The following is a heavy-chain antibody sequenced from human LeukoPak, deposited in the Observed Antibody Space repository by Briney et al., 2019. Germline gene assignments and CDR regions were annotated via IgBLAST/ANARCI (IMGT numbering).Heavy chain of an antibody. CDR1: GFTFSDAW. Sequence: PGGSLGLSCAASGFTFSDAWMSWVRQAPGKGLEWVGHIKSKTAGGTTDYAAPVKGRFTISRDDSRATLYLQMSSLETEDTALYYCVTEYYGSYNYWGQGTLVTVSS. V-gene: IGHV3-15*01. J-gene: IGHJ4*02. CDR3: VTEYYGSYNY. D-gene: IGHD1-26*01. CDR2: IKSKTAGGTT.